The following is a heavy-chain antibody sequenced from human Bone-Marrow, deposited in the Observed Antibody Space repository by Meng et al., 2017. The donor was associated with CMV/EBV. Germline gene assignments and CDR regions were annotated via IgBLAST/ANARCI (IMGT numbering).Heavy chain of an antibody. V-gene: IGHV5-51*01. CDR1: GYSFTSYW. Sequence: KVSCKGSGYSFTSYWIGWVRQMPGKGLEWMGIIYPGDSDTRYSPSFQGQVTISADKSISTAYLQWSSLKASDTAMYYCARRYCSSTSCSVAAFDIWGQGKMVTVSS. CDR3: ARRYCSSTSCSVAAFDI. J-gene: IGHJ3*02. CDR2: IYPGDSDT. D-gene: IGHD2-2*01.